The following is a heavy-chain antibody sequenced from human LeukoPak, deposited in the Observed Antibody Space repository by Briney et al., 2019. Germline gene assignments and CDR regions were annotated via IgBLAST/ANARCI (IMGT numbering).Heavy chain of an antibody. V-gene: IGHV4-34*01. D-gene: IGHD2-8*01. Sequence: PSETLSLTCAVYGGSLSGYYWSWIRQPPGKGLEWIGEINHTGSTNYNPSLKSRVTISVDTSKNQFSLKLSSVTAADTAVYYCARGACTNGVCDYSYYGMDVWGQGTTVTVSS. CDR2: INHTGST. CDR3: ARGACTNGVCDYSYYGMDV. CDR1: GGSLSGYY. J-gene: IGHJ6*02.